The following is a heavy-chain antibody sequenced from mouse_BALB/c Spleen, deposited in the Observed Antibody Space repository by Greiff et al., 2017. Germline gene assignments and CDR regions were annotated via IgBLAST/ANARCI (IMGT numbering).Heavy chain of an antibody. V-gene: IGHV5-6-5*01. CDR3: ARGRAYYGNPYYFDY. J-gene: IGHJ2*01. CDR2: ISSGGST. D-gene: IGHD2-10*01. Sequence: EVMLVESGGGLVKPGGSLKLSCAASGFTFSSYAMSWVRQTPEKRLEWVASISSGGSTYYPDSVKGRFTISRDNAKNTLYLQMSSLKSEDTAMYYCARGRAYYGNPYYFDYWGQGTTLTVSS. CDR1: GFTFSSYA.